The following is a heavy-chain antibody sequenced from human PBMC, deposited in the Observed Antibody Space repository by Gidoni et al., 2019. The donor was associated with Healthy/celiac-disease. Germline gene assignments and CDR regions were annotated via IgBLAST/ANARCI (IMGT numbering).Heavy chain of an antibody. V-gene: IGHV1-2*04. CDR2: INHNSDGT. J-gene: IGHJ3*02. CDR3: ARDRGGGDAFAI. CDR1: GSTFTGYY. Sequence: QVQLVQSGAEVKKPGASVKGSCKASGSTFTGYYMHWVRQAPGQGLEWMGGINHNSDGTNYAQKSQGWVTMTRDTAISTAYMELSRLRSDAAAVYYCARDRGGGDAFAIWGQGTMVTVSS. D-gene: IGHD3-16*01.